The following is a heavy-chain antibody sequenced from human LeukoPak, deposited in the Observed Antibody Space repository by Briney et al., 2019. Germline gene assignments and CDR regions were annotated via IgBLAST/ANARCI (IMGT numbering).Heavy chain of an antibody. Sequence: GGSLRLSCAASGFTFGSYAMHWVRQAPGKGLEWVAVISHDGSNKYYADSVKGRLTISRDNSKNTLYVQMNSLRAEDTAVYYCARATVTRWFDPWGQGTLVTVSS. CDR2: ISHDGSNK. V-gene: IGHV3-30-3*01. D-gene: IGHD4-17*01. CDR1: GFTFGSYA. J-gene: IGHJ5*02. CDR3: ARATVTRWFDP.